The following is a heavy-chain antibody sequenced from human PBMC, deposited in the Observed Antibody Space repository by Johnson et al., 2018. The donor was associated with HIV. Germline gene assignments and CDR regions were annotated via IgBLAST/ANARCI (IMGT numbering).Heavy chain of an antibody. J-gene: IGHJ3*01. CDR3: ARACRDGYTCDVYDV. CDR1: GFTVSSYY. Sequence: VQLVESGGGLVQPGGSLRLSCAASGFTVSSYYMTWVRQAPGKGLEWVSVLFSGGTTYYAGSVHGRFTISRDNSKNTLYLKMNSLRAEDTALYYSARACRDGYTCDVYDVWGQGTMVTVSS. D-gene: IGHD5-24*01. CDR2: LFSGGTT. V-gene: IGHV3-66*01.